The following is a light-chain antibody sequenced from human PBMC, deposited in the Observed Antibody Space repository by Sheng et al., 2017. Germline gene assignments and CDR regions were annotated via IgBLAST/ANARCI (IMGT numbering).Light chain of an antibody. Sequence: EIVLTQSPATLSLSPGERATLSCRASRNVDKYFAWYQQKPGQAPRLLIFDVVHRATGVPARFSGSGSGTDFSLTISSLGPEDFAVYYCHQRFNWPLTFGGGTKGGDQT. CDR3: HQRFNWPLT. J-gene: IGKJ4*01. CDR1: RNVDKY. CDR2: DVV. V-gene: IGKV3-11*01.